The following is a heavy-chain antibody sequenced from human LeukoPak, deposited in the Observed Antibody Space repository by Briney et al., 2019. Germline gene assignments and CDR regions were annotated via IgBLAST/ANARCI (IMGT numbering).Heavy chain of an antibody. D-gene: IGHD5-18*01. CDR1: GFTLSTYT. V-gene: IGHV3-21*01. CDR2: ISSSSSYI. CDR3: ARAPGYRGFLDY. J-gene: IGHJ4*02. Sequence: PGGSLRLSCAASGFTLSTYTMNWVRQAPGKGLEWVSFISSSSSYIYYVDSVKGRFTISRDNAKNSLYLQMNSLRAEDTAVYYCARAPGYRGFLDYWGQGNLVTVSS.